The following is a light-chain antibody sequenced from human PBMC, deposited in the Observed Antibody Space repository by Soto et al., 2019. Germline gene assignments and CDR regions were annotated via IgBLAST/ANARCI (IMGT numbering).Light chain of an antibody. CDR1: QSVSSSY. CDR3: QQYGSSRSWT. J-gene: IGKJ1*01. V-gene: IGKV3-20*01. CDR2: GES. Sequence: EIVLTQSPGTLSLSPGERATLSCRASQSVSSSYLAWYQQKPGQAPRLLIYGESSRATGIPDRFSGSGSGTDFTLNISRLEPEDFAVYYCQQYGSSRSWTFGQGTKVDIK.